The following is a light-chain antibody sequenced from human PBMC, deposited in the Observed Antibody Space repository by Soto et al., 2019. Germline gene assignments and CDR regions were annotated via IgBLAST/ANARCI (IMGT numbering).Light chain of an antibody. CDR1: QDISNY. Sequence: DIQMTQSPSSLSASVGDRVTITCQASQDISNYLNGYQQKPGKAPKLLIYDASNLETGVPSRFSGSGSGTDFTFTISSLQPEDIATYYCQQYDNLPFTFGPGTKVDIK. CDR3: QQYDNLPFT. CDR2: DAS. V-gene: IGKV1-33*01. J-gene: IGKJ3*01.